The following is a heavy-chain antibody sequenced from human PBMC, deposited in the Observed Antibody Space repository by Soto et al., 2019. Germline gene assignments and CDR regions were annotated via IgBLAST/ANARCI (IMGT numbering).Heavy chain of an antibody. CDR1: GDSVSGNSAA. J-gene: IGHJ3*01. Sequence: PSQTLSLTCAISGDSVSGNSAAWNWIRQSPSRGLEWLGRTYYRSKWYNEYAVSVESRITINPDTSKNQSSLQLDSVTAEDTAVYYCAIFPNISGWTNSFDVRGQATMVTGSS. CDR3: AIFPNISGWTNSFDV. V-gene: IGHV6-1*01. D-gene: IGHD6-19*01. CDR2: TYYRSKWYN.